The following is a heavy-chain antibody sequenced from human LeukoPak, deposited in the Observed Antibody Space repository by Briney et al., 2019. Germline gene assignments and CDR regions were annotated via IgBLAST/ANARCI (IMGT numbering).Heavy chain of an antibody. V-gene: IGHV4-59*01. CDR2: IYYSGST. CDR1: GGSISSYY. D-gene: IGHD6-19*01. J-gene: IGHJ5*02. Sequence: PSETLSLTCTVSGGSISSYYWSWIRQPPGKGPEWIGYIYYSGSTNYNPSLKSRVTISVDTSKNQFSLKLSSVTAADTAVYYCARDRREQWLGFDPWGQGTLVTVSS. CDR3: ARDRREQWLGFDP.